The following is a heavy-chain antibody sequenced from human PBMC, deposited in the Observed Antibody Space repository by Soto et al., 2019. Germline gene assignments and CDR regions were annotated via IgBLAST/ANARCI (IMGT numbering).Heavy chain of an antibody. J-gene: IGHJ3*02. CDR1: GASLNSYY. V-gene: IGHV4-59*01. CDR2: IHYSGDT. Sequence: QVQLQESGPVLVKPSETLSLTCSVSGASLNSYYWSWIRQSPGKGLEWLGYIHYSGDTKYNPSLQSRISISVDPTDNQFSLRLSSVTAADTAVYFCARDRNKLWKNDAFDIWGQGTMVTVSS. CDR3: ARDRNKLWKNDAFDI. D-gene: IGHD1-1*01.